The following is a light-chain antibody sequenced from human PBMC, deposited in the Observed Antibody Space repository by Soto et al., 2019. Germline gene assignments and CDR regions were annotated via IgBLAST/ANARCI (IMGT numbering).Light chain of an antibody. CDR2: DVT. Sequence: QSALTQPASVSGAPGQSITISCTGTSRDVGGFNYVSWYQQHPGKAPKLMIYDVTNRPSGVPYRFSGSKSGNTASLTISGLQAEDEADYYCNSYTSSSTYVFGTGTKVT. V-gene: IGLV2-14*03. CDR1: SRDVGGFNY. CDR3: NSYTSSSTYV. J-gene: IGLJ1*01.